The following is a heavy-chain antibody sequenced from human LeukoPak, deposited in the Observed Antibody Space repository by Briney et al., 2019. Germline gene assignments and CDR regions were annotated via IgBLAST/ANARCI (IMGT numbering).Heavy chain of an antibody. V-gene: IGHV4-61*08. CDR2: IYYSGST. J-gene: IGHJ3*02. CDR1: GVSISRGVYY. D-gene: IGHD5-24*01. CDR3: AGGETATVSPAFDI. Sequence: SDTLSLTCSVSGVSISRGVYYGRWIRQPRGKGLEGMVYIYYSGSTNYNPSLKSRVTISVDTSKNQFSLKLGSVTAADTAVYYCAGGETATVSPAFDIWGQGTMVTVSS.